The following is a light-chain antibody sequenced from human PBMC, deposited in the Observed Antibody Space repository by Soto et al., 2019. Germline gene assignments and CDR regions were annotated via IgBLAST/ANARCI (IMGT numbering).Light chain of an antibody. CDR3: QQYYDTPLT. CDR2: WAS. J-gene: IGKJ4*01. CDR1: QSVLYTSNNMNY. V-gene: IGKV4-1*01. Sequence: DIVMTQSPDSLAVSLGERATLNCKSSQSVLYTSNNMNYLAWYQQKPGQPPNLLIYWASTRESGVPDRFSGSGSGTDFTLNISSLQAEDVAVYYCQQYYDTPLTFGGGTKVEIK.